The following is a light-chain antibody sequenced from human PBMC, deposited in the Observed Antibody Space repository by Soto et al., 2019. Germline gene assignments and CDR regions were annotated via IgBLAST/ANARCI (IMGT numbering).Light chain of an antibody. CDR3: AAWDDSLNGVV. Sequence: QSVMTQPPSVSAAPGQKVTISCSGSSSNIGGNSVSWYQQLPGTAPKLLIYSNDQRPSGVPDRFSGSRSYTSASLAISGLQSDDEADYYCAAWDDSLNGVVFGGGTKLTVL. CDR2: SND. J-gene: IGLJ2*01. V-gene: IGLV1-44*01. CDR1: SSNIGGNS.